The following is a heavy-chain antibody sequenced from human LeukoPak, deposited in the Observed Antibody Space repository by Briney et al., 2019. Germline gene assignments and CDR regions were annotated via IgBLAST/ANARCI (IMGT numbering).Heavy chain of an antibody. V-gene: IGHV3-48*03. CDR2: ISSSGSTI. CDR3: ARVRIQLWLATYYFDY. Sequence: GSLRLSCAASGFTFSSYEMNWVRQPPGKGLEWVSYISSSGSTIYYADSVKGRFTISRDNAKNSLYLQMNSLRAEDTAVYYCARVRIQLWLATYYFDYWGQGTLVTVSS. D-gene: IGHD5-18*01. J-gene: IGHJ4*02. CDR1: GFTFSSYE.